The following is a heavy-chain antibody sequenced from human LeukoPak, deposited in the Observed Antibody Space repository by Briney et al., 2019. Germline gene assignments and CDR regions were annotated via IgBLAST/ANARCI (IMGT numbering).Heavy chain of an antibody. CDR3: ARGIPGYFNTSGYYYDY. V-gene: IGHV4-4*02. Sequence: PSETLSLTCAVSGGSISSSYWWSWVRQPPGKGREWIGEFFHSGSTNYNPSLKSRVTISVDKSRNQFSLRLSSVTAADTAVYYCARGIPGYFNTSGYYYDYWGQGTLVTVSS. CDR1: GGSISSSYW. CDR2: FFHSGST. J-gene: IGHJ4*02. D-gene: IGHD3-22*01.